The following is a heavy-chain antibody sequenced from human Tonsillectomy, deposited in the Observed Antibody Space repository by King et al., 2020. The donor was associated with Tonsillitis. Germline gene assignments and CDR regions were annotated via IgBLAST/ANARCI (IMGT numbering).Heavy chain of an antibody. Sequence: VQLVESGGGVVQPGRSLRLSCAASGFIFSSYGMHWVRQAPGGGLEWVSFISYDGSDKNYGDSVKGRFAISRDNSKNTLFLQMSSLRPEDTAVYYCAKFGVNDVFDIWGQGTTVTVSS. V-gene: IGHV3-30*18. CDR2: ISYDGSDK. CDR3: AKFGVNDVFDI. D-gene: IGHD4-23*01. J-gene: IGHJ3*02. CDR1: GFIFSSYG.